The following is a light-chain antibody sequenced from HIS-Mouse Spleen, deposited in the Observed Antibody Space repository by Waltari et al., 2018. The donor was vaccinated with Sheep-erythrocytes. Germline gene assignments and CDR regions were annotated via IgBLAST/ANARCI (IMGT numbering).Light chain of an antibody. CDR1: SSDVGGYNY. CDR2: EGR. V-gene: IGLV2-8*01. CDR3: SSYAGSNNYV. J-gene: IGLJ1*01. Sequence: QSALTQPPSASGSPGQSVTISCTGTSSDVGGYNYVSWYQQHPGKAPKLMIYEGRKRPCRLPDRFAGSKSGNTASLTVAGLQAEDEADYYCSSYAGSNNYVFGTGTKVTVL.